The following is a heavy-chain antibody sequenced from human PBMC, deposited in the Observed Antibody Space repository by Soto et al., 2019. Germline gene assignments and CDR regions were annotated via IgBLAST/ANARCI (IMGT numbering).Heavy chain of an antibody. CDR2: IIPIFGTP. CDR1: GGTCSSYA. D-gene: IGHD3-16*01. J-gene: IGHJ4*02. V-gene: IGHV1-69*06. CDR3: ARGGGEMATPTPYIY. Sequence: QVQLVQSGAEVKKPGSSVKVSCKAFGGTCSSYAISWVRQAPGQGLEWMGGIIPIFGTPNYAQKFQGRVNINVHNSRSTVYMQLTRLISDDTDIYYCARGGGEMATPTPYIYWGQGTLVTVSS.